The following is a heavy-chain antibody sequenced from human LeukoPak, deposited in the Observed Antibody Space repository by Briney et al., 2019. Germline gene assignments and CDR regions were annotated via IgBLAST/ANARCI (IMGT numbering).Heavy chain of an antibody. V-gene: IGHV3-30-3*01. CDR2: ISYDGTNK. J-gene: IGHJ4*02. CDR1: GFIFSRYT. D-gene: IGHD6-19*01. Sequence: EAGGSLRLSCAASGFIFSRYTMYWVRQAPGKGLEWVAIISYDGTNKYYTDSVKGRFTISRDNAKNSLYLQMNSLRAEDTAVYYCARDPKRAEDYFDYWGQGTLVTVSS. CDR3: ARDPKRAEDYFDY.